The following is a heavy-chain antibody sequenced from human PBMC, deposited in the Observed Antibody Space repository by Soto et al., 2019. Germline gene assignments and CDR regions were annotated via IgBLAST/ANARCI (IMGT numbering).Heavy chain of an antibody. V-gene: IGHV4-59*01. CDR3: ASRDPGTSVDY. Sequence: SETLSLTCTVSGGSISSNDWTWIRQPPGKGLEWIGYVYNSGSTNYNPSLKSRVTISEDTSKSQFSLKVNSMTAADTAVYYCASRDPGTSVDYWGQGTLVTVSS. CDR1: GGSISSND. CDR2: VYNSGST. D-gene: IGHD1-7*01. J-gene: IGHJ4*02.